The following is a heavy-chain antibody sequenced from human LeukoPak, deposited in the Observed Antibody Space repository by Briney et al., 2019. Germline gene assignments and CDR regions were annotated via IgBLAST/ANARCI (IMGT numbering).Heavy chain of an antibody. Sequence: PGGSLRLSCAASGFTVSSNYMSWVRQAPGKGLEWVSVIYSGGSTYYADSVKGRFTISRDNSKNTLYLQMNSLRAEDTAVYYCARVAGRGGWYTSRAFDIWGQGTMVTVSS. CDR3: ARVAGRGGWYTSRAFDI. J-gene: IGHJ3*02. V-gene: IGHV3-53*01. CDR2: IYSGGST. CDR1: GFTVSSNY. D-gene: IGHD6-19*01.